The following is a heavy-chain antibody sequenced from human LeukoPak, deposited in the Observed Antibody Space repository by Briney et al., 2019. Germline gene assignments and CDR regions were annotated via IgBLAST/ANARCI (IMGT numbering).Heavy chain of an antibody. V-gene: IGHV1-3*01. D-gene: IGHD3-9*01. CDR2: INPGNGDT. CDR1: GYTFTNYA. Sequence: GASVKVSCKGSGYTFTNYAIHWVRQAPGQSLEWLGWINPGNGDTKYSQDFQGRVTINTDTSAATAYVELNSLTSEDTAVYYCARGEDWAYDILTGYFDYWGQGTLVTVSS. J-gene: IGHJ4*02. CDR3: ARGEDWAYDILTGYFDY.